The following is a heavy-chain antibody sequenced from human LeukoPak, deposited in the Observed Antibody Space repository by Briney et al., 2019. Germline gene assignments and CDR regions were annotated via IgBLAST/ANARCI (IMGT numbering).Heavy chain of an antibody. V-gene: IGHV4-4*07. Sequence: SETLSLTYTVSGGPISSYYWSWIRQPAGKGLEWIGRIYTSGSTNYNPSLKSRVTMSVDTSKNQFSLKLSSVTAADTAVYYCARPCSSTSCYEAFDIWGQGTMVTVSS. CDR3: ARPCSSTSCYEAFDI. CDR1: GGPISSYY. D-gene: IGHD2-2*01. J-gene: IGHJ3*02. CDR2: IYTSGST.